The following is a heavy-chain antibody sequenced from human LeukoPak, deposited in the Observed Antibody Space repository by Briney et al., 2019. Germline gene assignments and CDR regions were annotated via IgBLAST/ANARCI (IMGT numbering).Heavy chain of an antibody. CDR2: ISGSGGST. CDR1: GFTFSSYA. V-gene: IGHV3-23*01. J-gene: IGHJ4*02. Sequence: GGSLRLSCAASGFTFSSYAMNWVRQAPGKGLEWVATISGSGGSTNYGGSVKGRFTISRDNSKNTLYLQMNSLRAEDTAVYYCAKDESPYYFDYWGQGTLVTVSS. CDR3: AKDESPYYFDY.